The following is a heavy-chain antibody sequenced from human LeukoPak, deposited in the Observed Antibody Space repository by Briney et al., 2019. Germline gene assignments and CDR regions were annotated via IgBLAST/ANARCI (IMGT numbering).Heavy chain of an antibody. CDR3: ARDPFSIRGAFDI. V-gene: IGHV4-59*01. Sequence: PSEILSLTCTVSGGSISSYYWSWIRQPPGKGLEWIGYIYYSGSTNYNPSLKSRVTISVDTSKNQFSLKLSSVTAADTAVYYCARDPFSIRGAFDIWGQGTMVTVSS. CDR1: GGSISSYY. CDR2: IYYSGST. J-gene: IGHJ3*02. D-gene: IGHD3-3*02.